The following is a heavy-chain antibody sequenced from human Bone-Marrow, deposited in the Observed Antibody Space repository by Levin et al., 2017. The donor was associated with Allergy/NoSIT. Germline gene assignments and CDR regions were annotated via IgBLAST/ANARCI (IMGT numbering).Heavy chain of an antibody. J-gene: IGHJ3*01. CDR1: GGSFSGYF. V-gene: IGHV4-34*01. Sequence: SETLSLTCGVNGGSFSGYFWSWIRQPPGKGLEWIGEINHSGRTNYNPSLKSRVTISVDTSKNHFSLKLTSVTAADTALDYCGATTVQLERPAFDFWGQGTMVTVSS. CDR3: GATTVQLERPAFDF. CDR2: INHSGRT. D-gene: IGHD1-1*01.